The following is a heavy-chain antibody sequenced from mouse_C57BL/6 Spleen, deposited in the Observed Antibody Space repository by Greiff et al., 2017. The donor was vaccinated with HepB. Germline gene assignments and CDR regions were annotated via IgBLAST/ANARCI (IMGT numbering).Heavy chain of an antibody. CDR3: ARERTYRYAKDY. V-gene: IGHV1-80*01. D-gene: IGHD5-1*01. J-gene: IGHJ4*01. CDR2: IYPGDGDT. Sequence: VQLQQSGAELVKPGASVKISCKASGYAFSSYWMNWVKQRPGKGLEWIGQIYPGDGDTNYNGKFKGKATLTADKSSSTAYMQLSSLTSEDSAVYFCARERTYRYAKDYWGQGTSVTVSS. CDR1: GYAFSSYW.